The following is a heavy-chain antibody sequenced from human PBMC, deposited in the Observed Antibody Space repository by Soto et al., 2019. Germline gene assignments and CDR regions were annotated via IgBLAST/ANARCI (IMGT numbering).Heavy chain of an antibody. CDR3: AKEVHCGGGSCSWSEGFDY. J-gene: IGHJ4*02. V-gene: IGHV3-30*18. Sequence: QVPLVESGGGVVQPGRSLRLSCAASGFIFSSYGMHWVRQAPGKGLEWVAVISYEGSHTYYADSVKGRFTITRDNSKNKLYLQMNSLRHEDTVVYYCAKEVHCGGGSCSWSEGFDYWGQGTLLTVSS. CDR1: GFIFSSYG. D-gene: IGHD2-15*01. CDR2: ISYEGSHT.